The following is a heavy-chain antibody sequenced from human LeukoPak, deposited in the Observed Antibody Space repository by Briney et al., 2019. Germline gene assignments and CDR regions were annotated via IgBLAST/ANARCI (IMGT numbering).Heavy chain of an antibody. D-gene: IGHD3-10*01. CDR1: GFSVSMKY. V-gene: IGHV3-53*01. CDR3: ARFSGPGMQHYYYYMDV. Sequence: GESLRLSCAASGFSVSMKYMTWVRQAPGKGLECVSVIFSGGTTYYADSVKGRFTVSRDNSKNMMYLQMNSLRAEDAAVYYCARFSGPGMQHYYYYMDVWGTGTTVTVSS. J-gene: IGHJ6*03. CDR2: IFSGGTT.